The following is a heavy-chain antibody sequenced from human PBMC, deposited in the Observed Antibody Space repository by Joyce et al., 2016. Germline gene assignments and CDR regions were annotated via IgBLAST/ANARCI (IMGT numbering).Heavy chain of an antibody. CDR2: GEPEDGET. CDR3: ATVDYYYGSGTPRDYYYYMDV. V-gene: IGHV1-69-2*01. CDR1: GYTFTDYY. J-gene: IGHJ6*03. D-gene: IGHD3-10*01. Sequence: EVQLVQSGAEVKKPGATVKISCKVSGYTFTDYYMHWVQQAPGEGLEWMGLGEPEDGETLYAEKFQGRVTITAGTSTDTAYMELSSLRSEDTAVYYCATVDYYYGSGTPRDYYYYMDVWGKGTTVTVSS.